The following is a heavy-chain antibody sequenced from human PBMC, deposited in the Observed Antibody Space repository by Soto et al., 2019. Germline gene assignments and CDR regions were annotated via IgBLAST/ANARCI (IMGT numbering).Heavy chain of an antibody. V-gene: IGHV3-11*01. CDR2: ISSSGDII. D-gene: IGHD3-22*01. Sequence: VGSLRLSCAGSGFTFSGYYMSWIRQAPGKGLEWVSYISSSGDIIYYADSVKGRFTISRDNAKNSLYLQMNSLRAEDTAVYYCARDLGYYASDGYFDYWGQGTLVTVSS. CDR3: ARDLGYYASDGYFDY. CDR1: GFTFSGYY. J-gene: IGHJ4*02.